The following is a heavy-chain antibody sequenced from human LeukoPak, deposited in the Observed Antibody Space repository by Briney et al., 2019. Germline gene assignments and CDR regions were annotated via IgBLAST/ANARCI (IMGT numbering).Heavy chain of an antibody. J-gene: IGHJ4*02. D-gene: IGHD6-6*01. CDR3: ARATLSSHFDY. CDR1: GGTFSSYA. V-gene: IGHV1-69*05. Sequence: GASVKVSCKASGGTFSSYAISWVRQAPGQGLEWMGGIIPIFGTANYAQKLQGRVTMTTDTSTSTAYMELRSLRSDDTAVYYCARATLSSHFDYWGQGTLVTVSS. CDR2: IIPIFGTA.